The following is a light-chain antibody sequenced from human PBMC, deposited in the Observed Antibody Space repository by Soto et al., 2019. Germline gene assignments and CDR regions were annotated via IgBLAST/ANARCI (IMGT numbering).Light chain of an antibody. J-gene: IGLJ2*01. V-gene: IGLV2-14*01. Sequence: QSALTQPASVSGSPGQAITISCTGTSSDVCGYNYVSWYQQHPGKAPKLIIYDVSNRPSGVSNRFSGSKSVNTASLTISGLQAEHEADYYCSSYTSSSTLVVFGGGTKLTVL. CDR1: SSDVCGYNY. CDR3: SSYTSSSTLVV. CDR2: DVS.